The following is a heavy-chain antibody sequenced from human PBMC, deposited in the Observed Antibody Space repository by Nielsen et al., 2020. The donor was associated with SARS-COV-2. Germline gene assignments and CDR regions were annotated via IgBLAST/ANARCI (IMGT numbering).Heavy chain of an antibody. V-gene: IGHV4-61*08. CDR1: GGSISSGGYY. CDR2: IYYSGIT. Sequence: SETLSLTCTVSGGSISSGGYYWSWIRQHPGKGLEWIGYIYYSGITNYNPSLKSRITISLETSNNQFSLKLSSVTAADTAVYYCARQPETYSYDSSGYSYYHYGLDVWGQGTTVTVSS. D-gene: IGHD3-22*01. CDR3: ARQPETYSYDSSGYSYYHYGLDV. J-gene: IGHJ6*02.